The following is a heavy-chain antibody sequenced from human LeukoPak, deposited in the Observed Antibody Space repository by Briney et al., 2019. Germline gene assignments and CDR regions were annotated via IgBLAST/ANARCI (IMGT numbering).Heavy chain of an antibody. CDR3: TRYNNDHFDY. V-gene: IGHV3-33*01. J-gene: IGHJ4*02. Sequence: GGSLRLSCAGSGFTFGGYGMHWLRQTPGKGLEWVAVIAYEGSRAFYADSVKGRFTISRDNSKNTMSVQMDDLRAEDTAVYYWTRYNNDHFDYWGQGTLVTVSS. CDR2: IAYEGSRA. D-gene: IGHD1-14*01. CDR1: GFTFGGYG.